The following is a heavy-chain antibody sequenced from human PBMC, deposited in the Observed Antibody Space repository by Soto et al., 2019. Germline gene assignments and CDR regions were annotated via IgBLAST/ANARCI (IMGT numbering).Heavy chain of an antibody. D-gene: IGHD6-13*01. Sequence: PGGSLRLSCAASGFTFSSYSMNWFRQAPGKGLEWVSSISSSSSYIYYADSVKGRFTISRDNAKNSLYLQMNSLRAEDTAVYYCARDRWPAPFAYWGQGTLVTAPS. CDR2: ISSSSSYI. CDR3: ARDRWPAPFAY. J-gene: IGHJ4*02. V-gene: IGHV3-21*01. CDR1: GFTFSSYS.